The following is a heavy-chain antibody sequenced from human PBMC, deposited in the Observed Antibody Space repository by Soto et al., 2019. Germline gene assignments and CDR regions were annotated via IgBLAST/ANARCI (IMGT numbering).Heavy chain of an antibody. CDR3: AKGRPLRFLEWLITGFDP. CDR2: ISGSGGST. D-gene: IGHD3-3*01. Sequence: GGSLRLSCAASGFTFSSYAMSWVRQAPGKGLEWVSAISGSGGSTYYADSVKGRFTISRDNSKNTLYLQMNSLRAEDTAVYYCAKGRPLRFLEWLITGFDPWGQGTLVTVSS. CDR1: GFTFSSYA. V-gene: IGHV3-23*01. J-gene: IGHJ5*02.